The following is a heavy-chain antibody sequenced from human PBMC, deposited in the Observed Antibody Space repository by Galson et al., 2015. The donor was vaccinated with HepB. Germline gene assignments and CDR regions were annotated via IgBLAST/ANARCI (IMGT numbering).Heavy chain of an antibody. J-gene: IGHJ4*02. V-gene: IGHV3-53*01. D-gene: IGHD6-13*01. CDR2: TYTGDRT. CDR3: AREYSSSWYSGLGY. Sequence: SLRLSCAASGFTVSSNSMSWVRQAPGKGLEWVSVTYTGDRTYYADSVKGRFTISRDNSKNTLYLQMNSLRAEDTAVYYCAREYSSSWYSGLGYWGQGTLVTVSS. CDR1: GFTVSSNS.